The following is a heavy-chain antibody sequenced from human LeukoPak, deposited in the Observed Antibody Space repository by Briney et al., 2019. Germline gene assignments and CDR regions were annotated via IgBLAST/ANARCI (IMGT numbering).Heavy chain of an antibody. CDR3: ARSIAAAAHYYYYGMDV. D-gene: IGHD6-13*01. Sequence: GGSLRLLCAVSGFPLSSNYMSWVRQAPGKGLEGVSVIYSGGSTYYADSVKGRFTVSRDISKNTLYLQMNSLRAEDTAVYYCARSIAAAAHYYYYGMDVWGKGTTVTVSS. CDR2: IYSGGST. J-gene: IGHJ6*04. V-gene: IGHV3-53*01. CDR1: GFPLSSNY.